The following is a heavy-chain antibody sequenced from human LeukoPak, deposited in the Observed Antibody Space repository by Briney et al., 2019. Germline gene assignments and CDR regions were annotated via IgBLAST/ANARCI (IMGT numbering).Heavy chain of an antibody. Sequence: PGRSLRLSCAASGFTFSSYGMHWVRQAPGKGLEWVAVISYDGSNKYYADSVKGRFTISRDNSKNTLYLQMNSLRAEDTAVYYCAKGEGSGYSGYDYESYFDYWGQGTLVTVSS. D-gene: IGHD5-12*01. J-gene: IGHJ4*02. CDR2: ISYDGSNK. CDR3: AKGEGSGYSGYDYESYFDY. CDR1: GFTFSSYG. V-gene: IGHV3-30*18.